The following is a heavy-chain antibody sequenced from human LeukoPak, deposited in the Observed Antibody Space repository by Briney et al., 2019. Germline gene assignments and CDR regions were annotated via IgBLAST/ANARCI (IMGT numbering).Heavy chain of an antibody. CDR2: ISYDGSNK. CDR1: GFTFSSYA. D-gene: IGHD6-13*01. CDR3: ARAVFAAAGGDWFDP. V-gene: IGHV3-30-3*01. Sequence: GRSLRLSCAASGFTFSSYAMHWVRQAPGKGLEWVAVISYDGSNKYYADSVKGRFTISRDNSKNTLYLQMNSLRAEDTAVYYCARAVFAAAGGDWFDPWGQGTLVTVSS. J-gene: IGHJ5*02.